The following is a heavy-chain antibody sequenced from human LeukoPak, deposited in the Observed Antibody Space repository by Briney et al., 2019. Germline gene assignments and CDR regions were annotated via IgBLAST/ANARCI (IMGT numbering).Heavy chain of an antibody. CDR1: GFTFDDYA. D-gene: IGHD6-13*01. Sequence: PGRSLRLSCAASGFTFDDYAMHWVRQAPGKGLEWVSGISWNSGSIGYADSVKGRFTISRDNAKNSLYLQMNSLRAEDTALYYCAKGVAAGGPHYCGMDVWGQGTTVTVSS. V-gene: IGHV3-9*01. CDR2: ISWNSGSI. J-gene: IGHJ6*02. CDR3: AKGVAAGGPHYCGMDV.